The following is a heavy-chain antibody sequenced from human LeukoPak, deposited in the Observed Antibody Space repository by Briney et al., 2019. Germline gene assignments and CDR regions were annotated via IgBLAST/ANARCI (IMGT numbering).Heavy chain of an antibody. Sequence: PSETLSLTCTVSGGSVSYYYWSWIRHPPGKGLEWMGYIYYSGSTDYNPSLKSRVTISIDTSNNQFSLELTSVTAADTAVYYCARDGKISPYSGMDVWGQGITVTVSS. CDR2: IYYSGST. CDR1: GGSVSYYY. D-gene: IGHD1-26*01. V-gene: IGHV4-59*02. J-gene: IGHJ6*02. CDR3: ARDGKISPYSGMDV.